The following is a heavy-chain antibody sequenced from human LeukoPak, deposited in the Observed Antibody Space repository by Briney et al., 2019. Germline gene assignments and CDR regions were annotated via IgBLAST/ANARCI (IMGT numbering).Heavy chain of an antibody. Sequence: SETLSLTCAVYGGSFSGYYWSWIRQPPGKGLEWIGEINHSGSTNYNPSLKSRVTISVDTSKNQFSLKLSSVTAADTAVYYCAGTGTWFGEVPYYYYMDVWGKGTTVTISS. CDR1: GGSFSGYY. V-gene: IGHV4-34*01. D-gene: IGHD3-10*01. CDR3: AGTGTWFGEVPYYYYMDV. J-gene: IGHJ6*03. CDR2: INHSGST.